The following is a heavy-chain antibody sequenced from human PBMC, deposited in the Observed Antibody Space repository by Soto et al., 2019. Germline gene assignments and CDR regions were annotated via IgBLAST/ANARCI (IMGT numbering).Heavy chain of an antibody. V-gene: IGHV3-23*01. Sequence: EAQLLASGGGLVQPGGSLKLSCAASVFTFSRYALSWVRQAPGKGLEWVSTVTGGGHTTYNADSVNGRFTISRDNSKNTLYLQMNNLRAEDTAIYYCASSSGDLDVYGMDIWGPGTTVTVSS. CDR2: VTGGGHTT. D-gene: IGHD3-10*01. CDR3: ASSSGDLDVYGMDI. J-gene: IGHJ6*02. CDR1: VFTFSRYA.